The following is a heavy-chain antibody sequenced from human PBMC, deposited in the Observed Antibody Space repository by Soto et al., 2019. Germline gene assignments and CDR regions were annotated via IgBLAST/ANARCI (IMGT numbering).Heavy chain of an antibody. CDR2: IYWNDDN. CDR1: GFPLSTSGVG. D-gene: IGHD3-3*01. V-gene: IGHV2-5*01. Sequence: QITLKESGPTLVKPTQTLTLTCTFSGFPLSTSGVGVGWIRQPPGKALEWLALIYWNDDNRYSPSLQSRLTINKDTSTNQVVLTMTHLDPVDTATYYCAHIFTAPSGYYSKDAFDIWGQGTMVTVSS. J-gene: IGHJ3*02. CDR3: AHIFTAPSGYYSKDAFDI.